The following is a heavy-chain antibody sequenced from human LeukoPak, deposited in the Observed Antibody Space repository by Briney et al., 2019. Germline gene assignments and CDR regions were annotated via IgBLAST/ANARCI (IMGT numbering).Heavy chain of an antibody. D-gene: IGHD3-3*01. CDR3: ARNAENYDFWSGYYQYYFDY. V-gene: IGHV3-7*01. CDR1: GFTFSSYW. J-gene: IGHJ4*02. Sequence: GGSLRLSCAASGFTFSSYWMSWVRQAPGKGLEWVANIKQDGSEKYYVDSVKGRFTISRDNAKNSLYLQMNSLRAEDTAVYYCARNAENYDFWSGYYQYYFDYWGQGTLVTVSS. CDR2: IKQDGSEK.